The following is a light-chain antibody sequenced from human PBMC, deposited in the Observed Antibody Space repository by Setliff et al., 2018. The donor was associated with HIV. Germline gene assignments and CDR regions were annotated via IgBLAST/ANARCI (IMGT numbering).Light chain of an antibody. V-gene: IGLV2-14*01. Sequence: QSALTQPASVSGSPGQSITISCTGTSSDVGGYNYVSWYQQHPGKAPKLMIYEVSNRPSGVSNRFSGSKSGNTASLTISGLQAEDEADYYCSSYTSSSTPYVVGNGTKVTVL. CDR3: SSYTSSSTPYV. CDR1: SSDVGGYNY. CDR2: EVS. J-gene: IGLJ1*01.